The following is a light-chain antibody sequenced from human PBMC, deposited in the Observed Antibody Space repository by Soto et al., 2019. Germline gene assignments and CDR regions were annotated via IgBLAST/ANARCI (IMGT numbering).Light chain of an antibody. Sequence: VMTQSPATLSVSPGERATLSCRASQSVSSSLAWYQQKPGKAPRLLIYGASSRATGIPGRFSGSGSGTDFTLTISRLEPEDFAVYYCQQYGRSPFTFGPGTKVDIK. J-gene: IGKJ3*01. V-gene: IGKV3-20*01. CDR3: QQYGRSPFT. CDR1: QSVSSS. CDR2: GAS.